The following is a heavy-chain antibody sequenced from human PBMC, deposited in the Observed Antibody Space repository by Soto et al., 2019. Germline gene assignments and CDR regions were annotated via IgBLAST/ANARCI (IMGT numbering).Heavy chain of an antibody. V-gene: IGHV3-30-3*01. Sequence: GGSLRLSCAASGFTFSSYAMHWVRQAPGKGLEWVAVISYDGSNKYYADSVKGRFTISRDNSKNTLYLQMNSLRAEDTAVYYCAREVVVRDYYDSSGYYYLDYWGQGTLVTVSS. J-gene: IGHJ4*02. CDR3: AREVVVRDYYDSSGYYYLDY. D-gene: IGHD3-22*01. CDR2: ISYDGSNK. CDR1: GFTFSSYA.